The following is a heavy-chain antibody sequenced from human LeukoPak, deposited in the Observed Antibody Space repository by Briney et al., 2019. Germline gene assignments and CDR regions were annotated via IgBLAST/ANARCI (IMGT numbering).Heavy chain of an antibody. CDR1: GFTLSSYD. V-gene: IGHV3-13*01. CDR3: ARGTYYYDSSGYYPGAFDI. CDR2: IGPAGDT. J-gene: IGHJ3*02. D-gene: IGHD3-22*01. Sequence: GGSLKLSCEASGFTLSSYDMHWVRQPTGKGLEWVSAIGPAGDTYYPGSVKGRFTISRENAKNSLYLQMNSLRAGDTAVYSCARGTYYYDSSGYYPGAFDIWGQGTMVTVSS.